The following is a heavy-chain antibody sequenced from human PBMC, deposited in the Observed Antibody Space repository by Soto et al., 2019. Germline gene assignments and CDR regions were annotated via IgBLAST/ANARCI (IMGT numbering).Heavy chain of an antibody. V-gene: IGHV3-30*18. Sequence: GGSLRLSCAASGFSLGNNGMHWVRQAPGKGLEWVAVISYDGNNKYYADSVKGRFTISRDNPKNTVYLEMNNLRAEDTAMYYCAKGGSGNYLTYYYYYGMDVWGQGTTVTVSS. CDR3: AKGGSGNYLTYYYYYGMDV. J-gene: IGHJ6*02. CDR1: GFSLGNNG. CDR2: ISYDGNNK. D-gene: IGHD3-22*01.